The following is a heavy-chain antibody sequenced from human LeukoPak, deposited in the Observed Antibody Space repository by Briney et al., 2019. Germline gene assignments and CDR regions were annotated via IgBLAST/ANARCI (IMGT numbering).Heavy chain of an antibody. CDR1: GFTFSSYA. V-gene: IGHV3-23*01. J-gene: IGHJ4*02. CDR2: ISGSGGST. D-gene: IGHD3-22*01. Sequence: GGSLRLSCAASGFTFSSYAMSWVRQAPGKGLEWVSAISGSGGSTYYADSVKGRFTISRDNSRNTLYLQMNSLRAEDTAVYYCAKGGSFYYDTSGYHYWGQGTLVTVSS. CDR3: AKGGSFYYDTSGYHY.